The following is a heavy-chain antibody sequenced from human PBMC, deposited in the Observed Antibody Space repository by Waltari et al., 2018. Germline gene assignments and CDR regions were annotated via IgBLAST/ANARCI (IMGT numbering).Heavy chain of an antibody. CDR2: INNDGSIV. V-gene: IGHV3-74*01. J-gene: IGHJ4*02. D-gene: IGHD1-7*01. Sequence: DVQVVESGGGLVRPGGSLSLSCLGSGFNFSNYFIHWVRQAPGEGPVWVERINNDGSIVNYADSVKGRFSISRDNAKSTVYLQMNNLRGEDTALYHCLNYDFDSWGQGTLVTVSS. CDR1: GFNFSNYF. CDR3: LNYDFDS.